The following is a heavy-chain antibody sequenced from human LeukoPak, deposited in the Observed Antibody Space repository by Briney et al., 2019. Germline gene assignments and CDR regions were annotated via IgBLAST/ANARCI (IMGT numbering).Heavy chain of an antibody. CDR1: GFTFSSYG. CDR2: ISYDGSNK. J-gene: IGHJ6*02. V-gene: IGHV3-30*18. Sequence: PGRSLRLSCAASGFTFSSYGMHWVRQAPGKGLEWVAVISYDGSNKYYADSVKGRFTISRDNSKNTLYLQMNSLRAEDTAVYYCAKDMVRGVMSGGYGMDVWGQGTTVTVSS. CDR3: AKDMVRGVMSGGYGMDV. D-gene: IGHD3-10*01.